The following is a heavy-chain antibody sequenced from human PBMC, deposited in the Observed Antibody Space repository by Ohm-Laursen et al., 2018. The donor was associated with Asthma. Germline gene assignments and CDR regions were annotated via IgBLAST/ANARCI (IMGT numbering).Heavy chain of an antibody. CDR3: ARDHYYSSGTYFDY. CDR2: ISYDGSNK. J-gene: IGHJ4*02. D-gene: IGHD3-10*01. Sequence: SLRLSCTASGFTFSSYGMHWVRQAPGKGLERVAVISYDGSNKYYAESVKGRFTISRDNSMNTLYVQMNSLRAEDTAVYYCARDHYYSSGTYFDYWGQGTLVTVSS. CDR1: GFTFSSYG. V-gene: IGHV3-30*19.